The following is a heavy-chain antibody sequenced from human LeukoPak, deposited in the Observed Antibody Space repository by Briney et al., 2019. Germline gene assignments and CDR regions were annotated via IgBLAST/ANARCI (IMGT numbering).Heavy chain of an antibody. V-gene: IGHV1-69*15. CDR1: GGAFGSYA. CDR2: IIPIFGTP. Sequence: GSSVKVSCMASGGAFGSYAISWVRQAPGQGLEWMGRIIPIFGTPNYAQKFQGRVTITADESTNTAYMELSSLRSEDTAVYYCAREGYCSTTGCHGAYWGQGTLVTVSS. J-gene: IGHJ4*02. CDR3: AREGYCSTTGCHGAY. D-gene: IGHD2-2*01.